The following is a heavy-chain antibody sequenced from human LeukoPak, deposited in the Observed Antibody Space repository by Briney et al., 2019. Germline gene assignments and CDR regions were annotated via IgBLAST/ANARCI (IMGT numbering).Heavy chain of an antibody. CDR1: GYSISISNW. CDR2: IYYSGNT. J-gene: IGHJ4*02. CDR3: ARVRYCSTNRCYDREFDN. D-gene: IGHD2-2*01. V-gene: IGHV4-28*03. Sequence: TSDTLSLTCAVSGYSISISNWWGWIRQPPGKGLEWIGYIYYSGNTNYNPSLKSRVTISVDTSKNQFSLKLNSVTAADTAVYYCARVRYCSTNRCYDREFDNWGQGTLVTVSS.